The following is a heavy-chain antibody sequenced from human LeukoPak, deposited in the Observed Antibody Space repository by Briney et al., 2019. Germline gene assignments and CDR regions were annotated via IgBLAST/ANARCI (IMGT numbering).Heavy chain of an antibody. Sequence: GGSLRLSCAASGFTFSSYAMHWVRQAPGKGLEWVAVISYDGSNKYYADSVKGRFTISRDNSKNTLYLQMNSLRAEDTAVYYCAKSSGDVNDAFDIWGQGTMVTVSS. D-gene: IGHD6-19*01. V-gene: IGHV3-30-3*02. CDR3: AKSSGDVNDAFDI. CDR2: ISYDGSNK. J-gene: IGHJ3*02. CDR1: GFTFSSYA.